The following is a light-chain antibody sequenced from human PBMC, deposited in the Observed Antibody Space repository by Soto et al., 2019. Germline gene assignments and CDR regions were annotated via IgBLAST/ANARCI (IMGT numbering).Light chain of an antibody. Sequence: DIQMTQSPSSLSASVGDRITITCQASQDISNRLNWYHQKPGKAPNLLIYDASNLAAGVPSGFSGSGSGTDFTFTISSLXXEDIGTYYCQHCFTVPYTFGQGTKL. CDR3: QHCFTVPYT. J-gene: IGKJ2*01. V-gene: IGKV1-33*01. CDR2: DAS. CDR1: QDISNR.